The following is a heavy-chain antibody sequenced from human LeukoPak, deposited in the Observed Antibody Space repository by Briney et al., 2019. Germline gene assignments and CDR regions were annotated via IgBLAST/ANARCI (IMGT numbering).Heavy chain of an antibody. D-gene: IGHD6-19*01. CDR3: ATLLRGSGWYRHYYYMDV. CDR1: GGSISSGSYY. V-gene: IGHV4-61*02. J-gene: IGHJ6*03. CDR2: IYTSGST. Sequence: SETLSLTCTVSGGSISSGSYYWSWIRQPAGTGLEWIGRIYTSGSTNYNPSLKSRVTISVDTSKNQFSLKLSSVTAADTAVYYCATLLRGSGWYRHYYYMDVWGKGTTVTISS.